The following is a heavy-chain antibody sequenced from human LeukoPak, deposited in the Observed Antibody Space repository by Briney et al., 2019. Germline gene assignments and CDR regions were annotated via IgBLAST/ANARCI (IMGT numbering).Heavy chain of an antibody. CDR2: ITGSGTYM. Sequence: GGSLRLSCAASGFTFSSYTMDWVRQGPGKGLEWVSSITGSGTYMHYTDSVKGRFTISRDNAKNSLYLQMNSLKTEDTAVYYCVRAGLRTTPYYFDYWGQGTLVTVSS. CDR3: VRAGLRTTPYYFDY. D-gene: IGHD1-7*01. CDR1: GFTFSSYT. V-gene: IGHV3-21*04. J-gene: IGHJ4*02.